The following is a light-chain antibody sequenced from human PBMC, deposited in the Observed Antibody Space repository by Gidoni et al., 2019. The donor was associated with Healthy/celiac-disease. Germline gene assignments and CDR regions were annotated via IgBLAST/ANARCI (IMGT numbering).Light chain of an antibody. V-gene: IGLV3-25*02. CDR3: QSADSGRWV. CDR2: KDS. CDR1: ALPKQY. Sequence: SYELTQPPSVSVSPGQTARITCSGDALPKQYAYWYQQKPGQAPVLVIYKDSERPSGSPERFSGSSSGTTVTLTISGVQAEDEADYYCQSADSGRWVFGGGTKLTVL. J-gene: IGLJ3*02.